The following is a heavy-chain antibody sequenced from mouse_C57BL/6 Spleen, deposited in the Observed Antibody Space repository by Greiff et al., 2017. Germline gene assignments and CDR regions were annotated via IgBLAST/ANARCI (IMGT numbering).Heavy chain of an antibody. CDR2: ISYDGSN. J-gene: IGHJ1*03. V-gene: IGHV3-6*01. D-gene: IGHD1-1*01. Sequence: VQLKESGPGLVKPSQSLSLTCSVTGYSITSGYYWNWIRQFPGNKLEWMGYISYDGSNNYNPSLKNRISITRDTSKNQFFLKLNSVTTEDTATYYCARPPSYYGSSYWYFDVWGTGTTVTVSS. CDR3: ARPPSYYGSSYWYFDV. CDR1: GYSITSGYY.